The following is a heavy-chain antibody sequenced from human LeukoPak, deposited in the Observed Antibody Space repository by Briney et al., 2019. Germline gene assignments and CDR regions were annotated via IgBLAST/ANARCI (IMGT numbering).Heavy chain of an antibody. CDR1: GFIFDDHG. J-gene: IGHJ4*02. V-gene: IGHV3-9*01. Sequence: GGSLRLSCAASGFIFDDHGMHWVRQAPGKGLEWVSGISWSSGIIGYADSVKGRFTISRDNAKNTQYLQMNSLRAEDTAVYYCAGRYGRFDYWGQGTLVTVSS. CDR3: AGRYGRFDY. D-gene: IGHD4-17*01. CDR2: ISWSSGII.